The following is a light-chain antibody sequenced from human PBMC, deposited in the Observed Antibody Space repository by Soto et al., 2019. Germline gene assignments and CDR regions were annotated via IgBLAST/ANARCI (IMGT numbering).Light chain of an antibody. J-gene: IGKJ3*01. CDR1: QSVSSY. CDR2: DAS. Sequence: EIVLTQSPATLSLSPGERATLSCRASQSVSSYLAWYQQKPGQAPRLLIYDASNRATGIPARFSGSGSGTSFTLTITSPEPEDFAVYYWQQHSNCPLFTFAPGPKVDIK. CDR3: QQHSNCPLFT. V-gene: IGKV3-11*01.